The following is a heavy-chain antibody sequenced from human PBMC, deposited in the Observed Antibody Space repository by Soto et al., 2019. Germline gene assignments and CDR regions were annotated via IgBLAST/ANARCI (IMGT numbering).Heavy chain of an antibody. D-gene: IGHD5-12*01. Sequence: ASVKVSCKASGGTFSSYTISWVRQAPGQGLEWMGRIIPILGIANYAQKFQGRVTITADKSTSTAYMELSSLRSEDTAVYYCASPASAESGYDYYYYGMDVWGQGTTVTVSS. V-gene: IGHV1-69*02. J-gene: IGHJ6*02. CDR1: GGTFSSYT. CDR3: ASPASAESGYDYYYYGMDV. CDR2: IIPILGIA.